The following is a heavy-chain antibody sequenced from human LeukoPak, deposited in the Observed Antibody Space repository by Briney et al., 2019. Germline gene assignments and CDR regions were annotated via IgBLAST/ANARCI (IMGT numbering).Heavy chain of an antibody. Sequence: SETLSLTCTVSGGSISSSSYYWGWIRQPPGKGLEWIGSIYYSGSTYYNPSLKSRVTISVDTSKNQFSLKLSSVTAADTAVYFCARPAFSGYYSGPFDIWGQGTIVTVSS. CDR2: IYYSGST. CDR1: GGSISSSSYY. V-gene: IGHV4-39*01. D-gene: IGHD3-22*01. CDR3: ARPAFSGYYSGPFDI. J-gene: IGHJ3*02.